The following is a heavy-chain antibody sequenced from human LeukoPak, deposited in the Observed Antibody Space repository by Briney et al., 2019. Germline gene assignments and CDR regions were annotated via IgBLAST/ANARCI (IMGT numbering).Heavy chain of an antibody. V-gene: IGHV4-39*01. Sequence: PSETLSLTCTVSGGSISSSSYYWGWIRQPPGKGLEWLGSIYYSGSTYYNPSLKSRVTISVDTSKNQFSLKLSSVTAADTAVYYCARHEDYGDYVTDYWGQGTLVTVSS. CDR3: ARHEDYGDYVTDY. J-gene: IGHJ4*02. CDR1: GGSISSSSYY. CDR2: IYYSGST. D-gene: IGHD4-17*01.